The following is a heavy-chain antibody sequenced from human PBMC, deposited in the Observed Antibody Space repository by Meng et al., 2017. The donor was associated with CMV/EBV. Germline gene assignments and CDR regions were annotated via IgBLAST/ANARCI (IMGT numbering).Heavy chain of an antibody. CDR3: ARESSLLGQLVDY. J-gene: IGHJ4*02. D-gene: IGHD6-6*01. CDR1: GYTFTGYY. V-gene: IGHV1-2*02. Sequence: ASVKVSCKASGYTFTGYYMHWVRQAPGQGLEWMGWINLNSGGTNYAQKFQGRVTMTRDTSISTAYMELSRLRSDDTAVYYCARESSLLGQLVDYWGQGTLVTVSS. CDR2: INLNSGGT.